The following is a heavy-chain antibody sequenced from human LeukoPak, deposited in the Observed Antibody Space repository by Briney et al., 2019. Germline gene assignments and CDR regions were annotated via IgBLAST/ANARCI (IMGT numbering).Heavy chain of an antibody. V-gene: IGHV3-30*04. Sequence: PGGSLRLSCAASGFTFSSFAMHWVRQAPGKGLEWVAVISYDGSNKYYADSVKGRFTISRDNAKNSLYMQMESLRDEDTAIYYCARDTLEYSNSPDALDIRGQGTMVTVSS. D-gene: IGHD4-23*01. CDR3: ARDTLEYSNSPDALDI. J-gene: IGHJ3*02. CDR2: ISYDGSNK. CDR1: GFTFSSFA.